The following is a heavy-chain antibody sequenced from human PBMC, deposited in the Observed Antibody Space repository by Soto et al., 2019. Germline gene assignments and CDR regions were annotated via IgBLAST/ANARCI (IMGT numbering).Heavy chain of an antibody. J-gene: IGHJ4*02. Sequence: EVQLLESGGGLLQPGGSLRLSCAASGFTFSSYAMRWVRQAPVKGLEWISAISGSGGRTYYADSVKGRFTISRDNAKNTLYLQMNSLRAEDTAVYYCARRGSGSYYDYWGQGTLVTVSS. V-gene: IGHV3-23*01. D-gene: IGHD1-26*01. CDR2: ISGSGGRT. CDR1: GFTFSSYA. CDR3: ARRGSGSYYDY.